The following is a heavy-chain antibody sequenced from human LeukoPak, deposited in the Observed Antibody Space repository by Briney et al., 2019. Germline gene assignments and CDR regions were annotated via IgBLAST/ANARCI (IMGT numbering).Heavy chain of an antibody. CDR3: ARASFSSGWYVY. J-gene: IGHJ4*02. V-gene: IGHV4-59*01. CDR2: IYYSGST. D-gene: IGHD6-13*01. Sequence: PSETLSLTCSVSGGSISRYYWSWIRKPPGKGLEWIGSIYYSGSTNYNPSLKSRVTISVDTSKNQFSLKLSSVTAADTAVYYSARASFSSGWYVYWGQGTLVTVSS. CDR1: GGSISRYY.